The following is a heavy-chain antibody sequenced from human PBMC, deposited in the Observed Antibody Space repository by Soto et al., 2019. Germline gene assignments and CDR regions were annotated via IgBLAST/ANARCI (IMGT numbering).Heavy chain of an antibody. D-gene: IGHD6-13*01. V-gene: IGHV3-21*01. CDR2: ISSSSSYI. Sequence: PGGSPRLACAASGFTFSSYSMNWVLLAPGKGLEWVSSISSSSSYIYYADSVKGRFTISRDNAKNSLYLQMNSLRAEDTAVYYCARVQSGSSSWYVAYWGQGTPVTVSS. CDR3: ARVQSGSSSWYVAY. CDR1: GFTFSSYS. J-gene: IGHJ4*02.